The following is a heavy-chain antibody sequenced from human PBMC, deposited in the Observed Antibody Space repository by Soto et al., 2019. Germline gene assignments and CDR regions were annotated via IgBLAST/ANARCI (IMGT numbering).Heavy chain of an antibody. CDR1: GGSISSFY. V-gene: IGHV4-59*01. CDR3: ARSRYDFWSGPDYGMDV. Sequence: PSETLSLTCTVFGGSISSFYWSWIRQPPGKGLEWIGYIYYSGSTNYNPSLKSRVTISVDTSKNQFSLKLSSVTAADTAVYYCARSRYDFWSGPDYGMDVWGQGTTVTVSS. J-gene: IGHJ6*02. CDR2: IYYSGST. D-gene: IGHD3-3*01.